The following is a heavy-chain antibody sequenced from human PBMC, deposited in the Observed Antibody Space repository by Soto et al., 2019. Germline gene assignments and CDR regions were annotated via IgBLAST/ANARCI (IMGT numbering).Heavy chain of an antibody. D-gene: IGHD4-17*01. CDR1: GYPFTTFG. J-gene: IGHJ4*02. CDR2: ISADSGNT. V-gene: IGHV1-18*01. CDR3: ARAGAAVTMFFDC. Sequence: QVQLVQSGAEVKKPGASVKVSCKASGYPFTTFGISWVRQAPGQGLEWMGWISADSGNTNYDQKFQGRVXXTXDXXTSTAYMELSSLRSDDTAVYYCARAGAAVTMFFDCWGQGTLVTVSS.